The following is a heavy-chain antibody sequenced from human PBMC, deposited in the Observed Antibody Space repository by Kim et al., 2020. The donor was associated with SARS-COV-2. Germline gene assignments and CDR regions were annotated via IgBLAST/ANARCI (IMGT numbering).Heavy chain of an antibody. J-gene: IGHJ6*02. CDR2: IRSKAYGGTT. Sequence: GGSLRLSCTASGFTFGDYAMSWFRQDPGKGLVWVGCIRSKAYGGTTEYAASVKGRLTISRDDSKSIAYLQMNSLKTEDTAVYYCTRDRSVLTVIAAAGIYYYVMGDCGQGTTVTVSS. CDR1: GFTFGDYA. V-gene: IGHV3-49*03. CDR3: TRDRSVLTVIAAAGIYYYVMGD. D-gene: IGHD6-13*01.